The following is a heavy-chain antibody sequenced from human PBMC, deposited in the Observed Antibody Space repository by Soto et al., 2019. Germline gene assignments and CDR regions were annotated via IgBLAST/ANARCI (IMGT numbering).Heavy chain of an antibody. CDR3: ARGVTIFGVVIEVPAWMVANWFDP. V-gene: IGHV4-31*03. J-gene: IGHJ5*02. D-gene: IGHD3-3*01. CDR2: IYYSGST. Sequence: SETLSLTCTFSCGSIISGGYYWSWIRQHPGKGLEWIGYIYYSGSTYYNPSLKSRVTISVDTSKNQFSLKLSSVTAADTAVYYCARGVTIFGVVIEVPAWMVANWFDPWGQGTLVTVSS. CDR1: CGSIISGGYY.